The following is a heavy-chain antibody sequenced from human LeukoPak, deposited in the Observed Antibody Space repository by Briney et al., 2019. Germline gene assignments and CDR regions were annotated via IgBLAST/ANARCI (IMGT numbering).Heavy chain of an antibody. CDR2: ISYDGSNE. Sequence: PGGSLRLSCAASGFTFSSYAMHWVRQAPGKGLEWVAVISYDGSNEYYADSVKGRFTISRDNSKNTLYLQMNSPRAEDTAVYYCARDYSLSELRGSATAAFDIWGQGTMVTVSS. V-gene: IGHV3-30-3*01. D-gene: IGHD2-15*01. CDR1: GFTFSSYA. J-gene: IGHJ3*02. CDR3: ARDYSLSELRGSATAAFDI.